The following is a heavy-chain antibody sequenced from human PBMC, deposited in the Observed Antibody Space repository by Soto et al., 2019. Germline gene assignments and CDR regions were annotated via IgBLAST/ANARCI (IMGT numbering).Heavy chain of an antibody. CDR2: IISILGIA. Sequence: SVKVSCTASGSTLSSYTISWVRQAPGQGLEWMGRIISILGIANYAQKFQGRVTITADKSTSTAYMELSSLRSEDMAVYYCARESIQRRYSYGSFDYWG. CDR3: ARESIQRRYSYGSFDY. CDR1: GSTLSSYT. D-gene: IGHD5-18*01. V-gene: IGHV1-69*04. J-gene: IGHJ4*01.